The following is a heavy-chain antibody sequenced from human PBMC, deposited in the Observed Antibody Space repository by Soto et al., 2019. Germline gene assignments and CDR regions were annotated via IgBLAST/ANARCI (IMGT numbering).Heavy chain of an antibody. V-gene: IGHV1-2*02. CDR1: GYTFTGYY. J-gene: IGHJ6*02. CDR3: ARHYDSSGHIPPAGQGPYYYGMDV. D-gene: IGHD3-22*01. CDR2: INPNSGGT. Sequence: ASVKVSCKASGYTFTGYYMHWVRQAPGQGLEFMGWINPNSGGTNYAQKFQGRVTISADKSISTAYLQWSSLKASDTAMYYCARHYDSSGHIPPAGQGPYYYGMDVWGQGTTVTVSS.